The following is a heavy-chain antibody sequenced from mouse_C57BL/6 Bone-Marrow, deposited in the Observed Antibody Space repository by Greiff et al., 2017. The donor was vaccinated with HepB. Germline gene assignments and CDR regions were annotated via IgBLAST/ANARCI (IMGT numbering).Heavy chain of an antibody. Sequence: QVQLQQSGAELVKPGASVKISCKASGYAFSSYWMNWVKQRPGKGLEWIGQIYPGDGDTNYNGKFKGKATLTADKSSSTAYMQLSSLTSEDSAVYFCAKKGSYYDYDGYYFDYWGQGTTLTVSS. D-gene: IGHD2-4*01. V-gene: IGHV1-80*01. CDR2: IYPGDGDT. CDR1: GYAFSSYW. J-gene: IGHJ2*01. CDR3: AKKGSYYDYDGYYFDY.